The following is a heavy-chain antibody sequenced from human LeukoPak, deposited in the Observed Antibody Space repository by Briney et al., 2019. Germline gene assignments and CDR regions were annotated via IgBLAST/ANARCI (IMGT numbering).Heavy chain of an antibody. J-gene: IGHJ4*02. CDR2: IIPIFGTA. CDR3: ARLFSGYGDYGEYYFDY. Sequence: ASVKVSCKASGGTFISYAISWVRQAPGQGLEWMGGIIPIFGTANYAQKFQGRVTITADESTSTAYMELSSLRSEDTAVYYCARLFSGYGDYGEYYFDYWGQGTLVTVSS. V-gene: IGHV1-69*13. D-gene: IGHD4-17*01. CDR1: GGTFISYA.